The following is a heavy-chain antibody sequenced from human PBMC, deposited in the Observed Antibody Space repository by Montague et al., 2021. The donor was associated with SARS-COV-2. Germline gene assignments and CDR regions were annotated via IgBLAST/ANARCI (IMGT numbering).Heavy chain of an antibody. V-gene: IGHV4-61*01. CDR1: GDSVSSGRYF. D-gene: IGHD3-10*01. J-gene: IGHJ4*02. Sequence: SETLSLTCTVSGDSVSSGRYFWTWVRQAPGKGLEWTGYIFYFGDVSYNPSLRGRVTISVDTSNNQFSLRLSSVTAADTAKYYCARVGNYLGFYWSQGTLVTVSS. CDR3: ARVGNYLGFY. CDR2: IFYFGDV.